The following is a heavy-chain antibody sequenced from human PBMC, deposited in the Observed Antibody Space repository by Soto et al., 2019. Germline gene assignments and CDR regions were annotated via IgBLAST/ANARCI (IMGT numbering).Heavy chain of an antibody. J-gene: IGHJ5*02. Sequence: GGSLRLSCAASGFTFSGYSISWVRQAAGKGLEWVSSISESGRSTYYPDTVKGRFTISRDNSKNTLHLQMNSLRAEDTAIYYCARGSTGINWFDPWGQGTLVTVSS. CDR2: ISESGRST. D-gene: IGHD1-1*01. V-gene: IGHV3-23*01. CDR3: ARGSTGINWFDP. CDR1: GFTFSGYS.